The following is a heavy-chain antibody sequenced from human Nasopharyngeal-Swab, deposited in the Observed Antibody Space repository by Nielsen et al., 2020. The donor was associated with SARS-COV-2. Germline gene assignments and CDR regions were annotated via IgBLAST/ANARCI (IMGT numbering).Heavy chain of an antibody. D-gene: IGHD2-2*01. J-gene: IGHJ5*02. CDR3: ATSPPYCSSTSCYGWFDP. CDR1: GYTLTELS. V-gene: IGHV1-24*01. CDR2: FDPEDGET. Sequence: SVKVSCKVSGYTLTELSMHWVRQAPGKGLEWMGGFDPEDGETIYAQKFQGRVTMTEDTSTDTAYMELSSLRSEDTAVYYCATSPPYCSSTSCYGWFDPWGQGTLVTVSS.